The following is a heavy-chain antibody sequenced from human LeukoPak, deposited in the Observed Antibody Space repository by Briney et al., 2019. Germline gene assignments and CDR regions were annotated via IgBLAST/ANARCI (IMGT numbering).Heavy chain of an antibody. CDR2: ISAGGEGT. CDR3: AKSQYYYDSSGTL. D-gene: IGHD3-22*01. CDR1: GFTFSSCA. V-gene: IGHV3-23*01. J-gene: IGHJ4*02. Sequence: PGGSLRLSCAASGFTFSSCAMSWVRQAPGEGLEWVSAISAGGEGTYYADSVKGRFTISRDNSKNTLFLQMNGLRAEDTAVYYYAKSQYYYDSSGTLWGQGTLVTVSS.